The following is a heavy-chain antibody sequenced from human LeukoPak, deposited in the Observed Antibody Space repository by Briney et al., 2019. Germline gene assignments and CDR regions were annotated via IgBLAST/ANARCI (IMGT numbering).Heavy chain of an antibody. J-gene: IGHJ6*03. Sequence: PGGSLRLSCAASGFTLSSYSMNWVRQAPGKGLEWVSYISTSSSTIYYADSVKGRFTISRDNAKNSLYLQMNSLRAEDTAVYYCARAGSSIAARLSRSSIFNYYYYMDVWGKGTTVTVSS. D-gene: IGHD6-6*01. V-gene: IGHV3-48*04. CDR2: ISTSSSTI. CDR1: GFTLSSYS. CDR3: ARAGSSIAARLSRSSIFNYYYYMDV.